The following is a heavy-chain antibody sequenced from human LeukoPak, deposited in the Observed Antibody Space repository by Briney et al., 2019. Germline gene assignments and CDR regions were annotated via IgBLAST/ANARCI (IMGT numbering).Heavy chain of an antibody. V-gene: IGHV1-46*01. D-gene: IGHD4-23*01. CDR1: GYTFTSYY. J-gene: IGHJ3*02. CDR2: INPSGGST. Sequence: ASVKVSCKASGYTFTSYYMHWVRQAPGQGLEWMGIINPSGGSTSYAQKFQGRVTMTRDTSTSTVYMELSGLRSEDTAVYYCARDPGNDAFDIWGQGTMVTVSS. CDR3: ARDPGNDAFDI.